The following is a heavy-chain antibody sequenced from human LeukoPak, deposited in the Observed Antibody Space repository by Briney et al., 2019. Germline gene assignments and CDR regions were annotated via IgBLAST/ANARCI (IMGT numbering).Heavy chain of an antibody. Sequence: QPGGSLRLSCAASGFTFGEHWMSWFRQAPGKGLEWVATINQDGSGKYYVDSVKGRFTISRDNAKNSLYLQMNSLRDEDTAVYYCARTCSGGSCYSSAEDAFDIWGQGTMVTVSS. V-gene: IGHV3-7*01. D-gene: IGHD2-15*01. CDR2: INQDGSGK. CDR3: ARTCSGGSCYSSAEDAFDI. CDR1: GFTFGEHW. J-gene: IGHJ3*02.